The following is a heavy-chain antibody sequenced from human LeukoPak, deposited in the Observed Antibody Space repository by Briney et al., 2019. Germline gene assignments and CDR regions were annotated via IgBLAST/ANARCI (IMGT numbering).Heavy chain of an antibody. J-gene: IGHJ5*02. D-gene: IGHD6-13*01. Sequence: ASVKVSCKASGYTSTGYYMHWVRQAPGQGLEWMGWINPNSGGTNYAQKFQGRVTMTRDTSISTAYMELSRLRSDDTAVYYCARGPTPKGYSSSWYWFDPWGQGTLVTVSS. CDR2: INPNSGGT. CDR3: ARGPTPKGYSSSWYWFDP. CDR1: GYTSTGYY. V-gene: IGHV1-2*02.